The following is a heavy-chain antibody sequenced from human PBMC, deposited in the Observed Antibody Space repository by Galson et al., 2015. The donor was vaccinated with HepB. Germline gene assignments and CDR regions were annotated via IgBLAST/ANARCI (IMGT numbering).Heavy chain of an antibody. V-gene: IGHV3-74*01. CDR3: ARGDTVYDFWSGYTIDY. Sequence: SLRLSCAASGFTFSSYWMHWVRQAPGKGLVWVSRINSDGSSTSYADSVKGRFTISRDNAKNTLYLQMNSLRAEDTAVYYCARGDTVYDFWSGYTIDYWGQGTLVTVSS. D-gene: IGHD3-3*01. CDR2: INSDGSST. CDR1: GFTFSSYW. J-gene: IGHJ4*02.